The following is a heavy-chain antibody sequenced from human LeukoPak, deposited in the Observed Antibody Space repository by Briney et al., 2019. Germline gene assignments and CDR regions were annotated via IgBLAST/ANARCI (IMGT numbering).Heavy chain of an antibody. Sequence: SETLSLTCTVSGGSISSYYWSWIRQPPGKGLEWIGYIYYSGSTNYNPSLKSRVTISVDTSKNQFSLKLSSVTAADTAVYYCARTGTRKFDPWGQGTLVTVSS. V-gene: IGHV4-59*01. J-gene: IGHJ5*02. CDR3: ARTGTRKFDP. D-gene: IGHD1-7*01. CDR1: GGSISSYY. CDR2: IYYSGST.